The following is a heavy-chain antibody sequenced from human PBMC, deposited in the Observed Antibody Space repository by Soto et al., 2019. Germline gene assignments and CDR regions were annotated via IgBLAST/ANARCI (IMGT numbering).Heavy chain of an antibody. J-gene: IGHJ4*02. V-gene: IGHV4-39*01. CDR1: GGSISSSSYY. Sequence: QLQLQESGPGLVKPSETLSLTCTVSGGSISSSSYYWDWIRQPPGKGLEWIGSIYYSGRTYYNPSLKSRVTISVDTSQNQFSLKLSSVTAADTAVYYCARRGRSGYRLIDYWGQGTLVTVSS. D-gene: IGHD3-22*01. CDR2: IYYSGRT. CDR3: ARRGRSGYRLIDY.